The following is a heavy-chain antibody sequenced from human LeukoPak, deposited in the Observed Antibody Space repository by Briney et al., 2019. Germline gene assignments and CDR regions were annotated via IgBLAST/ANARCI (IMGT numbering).Heavy chain of an antibody. D-gene: IGHD3-10*01. CDR2: ISAYNGNT. V-gene: IGHV1-18*01. J-gene: IGHJ4*02. CDR3: ARDLDGSGSYYTDY. Sequence: ASVKVSCKTSAYTFSNYGFNWVGQAPGQGLEWMGWISAYNGNTKYAQKFQGRFTMSTDTSTSTAYMELRSLTSDDTAVYYCARDLDGSGSYYTDYWGQGTLVTVSS. CDR1: AYTFSNYG.